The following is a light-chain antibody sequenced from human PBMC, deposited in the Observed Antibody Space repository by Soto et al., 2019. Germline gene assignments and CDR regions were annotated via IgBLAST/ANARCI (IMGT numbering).Light chain of an antibody. CDR1: SSNIGSNY. CDR2: RNN. V-gene: IGLV1-47*01. Sequence: QSVLTQPPSASGTPGQRVTISGSGSSSNIGSNYVYWYQQLPGTAPKLLIYRNNQRPSGVPDRFSGSKSGTSASLAISGLRSEDEADYYCAAWDDSLSGHWVFGGGTKLTVL. CDR3: AAWDDSLSGHWV. J-gene: IGLJ3*02.